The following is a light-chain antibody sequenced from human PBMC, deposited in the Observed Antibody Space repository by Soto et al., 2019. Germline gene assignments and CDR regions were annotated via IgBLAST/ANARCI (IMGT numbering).Light chain of an antibody. V-gene: IGKV3-20*01. CDR1: QSVSSNY. Sequence: EVVLTQSPGTLSLSPGERATLSCRASQSVSSNYLAWYQQQPGRAPRLLIYGAFSRATGVPDRFSGSGSGTDFTLTISRLEPEDFAVYYCQQYGGSPAVTFGGGTKVEIK. J-gene: IGKJ4*01. CDR2: GAF. CDR3: QQYGGSPAVT.